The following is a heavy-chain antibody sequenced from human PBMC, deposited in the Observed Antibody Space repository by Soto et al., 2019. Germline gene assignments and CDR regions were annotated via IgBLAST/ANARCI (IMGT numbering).Heavy chain of an antibody. J-gene: IGHJ4*02. V-gene: IGHV3-23*01. CDR2: ISGSGGST. D-gene: IGHD5-12*01. CDR3: AKGGPYSGYDSWSSLGRASDY. CDR1: GFTFSSYA. Sequence: EVQLLESGGGLVQPGGSLRLSCAASGFTFSSYAMSWVRQAPGKGLEWVSAISGSGGSTYYADSVKGRFTISRDNSKNTLYLQMNSLRAEDTAVYYCAKGGPYSGYDSWSSLGRASDYWGQGTLVTVSS.